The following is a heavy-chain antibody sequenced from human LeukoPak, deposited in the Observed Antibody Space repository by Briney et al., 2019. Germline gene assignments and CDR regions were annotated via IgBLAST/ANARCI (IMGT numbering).Heavy chain of an antibody. CDR2: VYYSGST. J-gene: IGHJ4*02. D-gene: IGHD3-16*01. Sequence: PSETLSPTCTVSGGSISSSSYYWGWIRQPPGKGLEWIGSVYYSGSTYYNPSLKSRVTISVDTSKNQFSLKLSSVTAADTAVYYCAGPFFAKGGPDYWGQGTLVTVSS. V-gene: IGHV4-39*07. CDR1: GGSISSSSYY. CDR3: AGPFFAKGGPDY.